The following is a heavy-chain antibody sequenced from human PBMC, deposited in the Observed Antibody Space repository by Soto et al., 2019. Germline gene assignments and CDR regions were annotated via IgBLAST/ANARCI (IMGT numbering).Heavy chain of an antibody. D-gene: IGHD3-10*01. J-gene: IGHJ5*02. CDR2: VHAGGSF. Sequence: QAQLQVSGPGVVKPAETLSLICDVSGVPITDSYWSWIRQSPGKGLEWIGRVHAGGSFNYNPSLRRRAAISVDTSKSQGPLRLTSVTAADTAVYFCARENTPEMTRGWFAPWGQGTLVTVSS. CDR1: GVPITDSY. V-gene: IGHV4-4*07. CDR3: ARENTPEMTRGWFAP.